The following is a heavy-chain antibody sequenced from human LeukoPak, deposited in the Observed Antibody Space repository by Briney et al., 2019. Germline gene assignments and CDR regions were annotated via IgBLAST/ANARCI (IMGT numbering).Heavy chain of an antibody. CDR3: ARACSGGSCYWVADY. J-gene: IGHJ4*02. D-gene: IGHD2-15*01. CDR1: GYTFTGYY. CDR2: INPNSGGT. V-gene: IGHV1-2*02. Sequence: ASVKVSCKASGYTFTGYYMHWVRQAPGQGLEWMGWINPNSGGTNYAQKFQGRVTMTRDTSISTAYMELSRLRSDDTAVYYCARACSGGSCYWVADYWGQGTLVTVSS.